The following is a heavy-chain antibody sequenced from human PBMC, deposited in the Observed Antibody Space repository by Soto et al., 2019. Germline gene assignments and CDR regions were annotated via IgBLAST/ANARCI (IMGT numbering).Heavy chain of an antibody. CDR3: ARERRGWKDY. V-gene: IGHV4-31*03. D-gene: IGHD6-19*01. Sequence: SETLSLTCTVSGGSISRGGYYWSWIRQHPGKGLEWIGYIYCSGSTYYNPSLKSRVTISVDTSKNQFSLKLSSVTAADTAVYYCARERRGWKDYWGQGTLVTVSS. CDR2: IYCSGST. CDR1: GGSISRGGYY. J-gene: IGHJ4*02.